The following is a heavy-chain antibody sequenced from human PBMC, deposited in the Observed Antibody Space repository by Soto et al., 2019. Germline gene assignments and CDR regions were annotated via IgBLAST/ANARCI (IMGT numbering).Heavy chain of an antibody. CDR1: GGSIRGYY. CDR2: VYYSGGA. J-gene: IGHJ6*02. CDR3: TRDGDGRMTTNPYYYYGMDV. D-gene: IGHD2-21*02. Sequence: PSETLSLTCTVSGGSIRGYYWSWMRQPPGKGLEWIGNVYYSGGAKYNPSVKRRVSISVDTSKNQFSLNLSSVTAADTAVYYCTRDGDGRMTTNPYYYYGMDVWGPGITVTVSS. V-gene: IGHV4-59*01.